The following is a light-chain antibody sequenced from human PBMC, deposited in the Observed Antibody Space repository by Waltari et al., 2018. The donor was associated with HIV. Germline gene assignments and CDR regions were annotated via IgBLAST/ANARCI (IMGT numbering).Light chain of an antibody. J-gene: IGKJ1*01. CDR1: QGVSSSY. V-gene: IGKV3-20*01. CDR2: GAS. CDR3: QQYSSSPWT. Sequence: EIVLTQSPGTLSLSPGARATLSCRTSQGVSSSYVAWYQQKPGQSPWLVLYGASNTATAIPDRFSGSGSGTDFTLTISRLEPEDFGVYYCQQYSSSPWTFGPGTKVEI.